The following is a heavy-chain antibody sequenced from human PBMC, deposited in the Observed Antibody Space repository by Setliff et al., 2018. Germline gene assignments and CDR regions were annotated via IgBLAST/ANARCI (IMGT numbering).Heavy chain of an antibody. Sequence: GASVKVSCKASGGTFSSYGISWVRQAPGQGLEWMGGIIPIFGTANYAQKFQGRVTITADESTSTAYMELSSLRSEDTAVYYCARTYNFWSGYFDYWGQGTLVTVSS. V-gene: IGHV1-69*13. J-gene: IGHJ4*02. CDR2: IIPIFGTA. CDR1: GGTFSSYG. D-gene: IGHD3-3*01. CDR3: ARTYNFWSGYFDY.